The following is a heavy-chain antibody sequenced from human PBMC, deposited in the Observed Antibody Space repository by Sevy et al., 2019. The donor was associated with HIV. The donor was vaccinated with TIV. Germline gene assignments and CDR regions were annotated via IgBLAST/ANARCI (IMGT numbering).Heavy chain of an antibody. J-gene: IGHJ6*02. V-gene: IGHV3-30*18. Sequence: GGSLRLSCVVSGIIFTTSGMHWVRQAPGKGLEWVAVISYHGREKFYADSVKGRATISRDNSKNILYLEMNSLRTEDTAVYYCAKDFTGYNGMDVWGQGTMVTVSS. CDR2: ISYHGREK. CDR3: AKDFTGYNGMDV. D-gene: IGHD1-1*01. CDR1: GIIFTTSG.